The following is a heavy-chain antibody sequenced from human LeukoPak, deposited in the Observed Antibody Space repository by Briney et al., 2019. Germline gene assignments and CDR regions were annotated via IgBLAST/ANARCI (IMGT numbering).Heavy chain of an antibody. Sequence: ASVKVSCKVSGYTLTELSMHWVRQAPGKGLEWMGGFDPEDGETIHAQKFQGRVTMTEDTSTDTAYMELSSLRSEDTAVYYCATVPGSGSYLPFDYWGQGTLVTVSS. CDR2: FDPEDGET. V-gene: IGHV1-24*01. J-gene: IGHJ4*02. D-gene: IGHD3-10*01. CDR1: GYTLTELS. CDR3: ATVPGSGSYLPFDY.